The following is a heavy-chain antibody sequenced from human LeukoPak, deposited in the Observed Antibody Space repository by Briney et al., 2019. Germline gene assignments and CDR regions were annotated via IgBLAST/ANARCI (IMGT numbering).Heavy chain of an antibody. J-gene: IGHJ6*03. CDR1: GYTLTELS. CDR2: FDPEDGET. D-gene: IGHD4-11*01. Sequence: GASVKVSCKVSGYTLTELSMHWVRQAPGKGLEWMGGFDPEDGETIHAQKFQGRVTMTEDTSTDTAYMELSSLRSEDTAVYYCATAEIDYSKIRYYYYYMDVWGKGTTVTVSS. V-gene: IGHV1-24*01. CDR3: ATAEIDYSKIRYYYYYMDV.